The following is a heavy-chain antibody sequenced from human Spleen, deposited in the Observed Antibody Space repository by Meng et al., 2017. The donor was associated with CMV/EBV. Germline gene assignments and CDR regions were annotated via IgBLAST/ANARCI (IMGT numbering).Heavy chain of an antibody. CDR3: AKGIGSSYYISLDN. D-gene: IGHD2-15*01. J-gene: IGHJ4*02. Sequence: GGSLRLSCVASGFTFSSYAMSWVRQAPGKGLEWVSAISGSGGSTYYADSVKGRFTISRDNSKNTLYLQMNSLRAEDTAWYYCAKGIGSSYYISLDNWGQGTLVTVSS. V-gene: IGHV3-23*01. CDR1: GFTFSSYA. CDR2: ISGSGGST.